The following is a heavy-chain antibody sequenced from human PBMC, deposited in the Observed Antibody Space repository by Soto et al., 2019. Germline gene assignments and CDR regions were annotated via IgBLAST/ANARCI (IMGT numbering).Heavy chain of an antibody. CDR2: IYYSGST. J-gene: IGHJ5*02. CDR1: GGSISSGGYY. Sequence: PSETLSLTCTVSGGSISSGGYYWSWIRQHPGKGLEWIGYIYYSGSTYYNQSLKSRVTISVDTSKKQFSLKLSSVTAADTSVYYCARDGSSMGDNWLGPWGQGTLVTVSS. D-gene: IGHD2-2*01. V-gene: IGHV4-31*03. CDR3: ARDGSSMGDNWLGP.